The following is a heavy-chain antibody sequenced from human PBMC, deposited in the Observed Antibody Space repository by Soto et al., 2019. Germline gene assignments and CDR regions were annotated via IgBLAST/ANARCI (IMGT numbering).Heavy chain of an antibody. CDR3: ARPKRMDGRTPLRVPAFDI. J-gene: IGHJ3*02. CDR2: INHSGST. CDR1: GGSFSGYY. D-gene: IGHD1-26*01. Sequence: SETLSLTCAVYGGSFSGYYWSWIRQPPGKGLEWIGEINHSGSTNYNPSLKSRVTISVDTSKNQFSLKLSSVTAADTAVYYCARPKRMDGRTPLRVPAFDIWGQGTMVTVSS. V-gene: IGHV4-34*01.